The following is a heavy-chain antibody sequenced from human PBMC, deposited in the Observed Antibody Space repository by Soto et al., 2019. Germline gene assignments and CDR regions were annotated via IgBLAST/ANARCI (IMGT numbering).Heavy chain of an antibody. V-gene: IGHV1-69*08. J-gene: IGHJ6*02. CDR3: ARERDSSSWVDYDGRDV. Sequence: QVQLVQSGAEVKKPGSSVKVSCKASGGTFSSYTISWVRQAPGQGLEWMGRIIPILGRANSAQKFQGRVTSTADKSTSTAYMELSSRRAEDTDVYYCARERDSSSWVDYDGRDVWGQGTTVTVSS. D-gene: IGHD6-13*01. CDR2: IIPILGRA. CDR1: GGTFSSYT.